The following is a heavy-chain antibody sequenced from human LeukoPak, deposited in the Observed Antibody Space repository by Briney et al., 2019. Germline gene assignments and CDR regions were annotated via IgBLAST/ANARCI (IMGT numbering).Heavy chain of an antibody. V-gene: IGHV3-33*01. CDR1: GFTFSDYA. J-gene: IGHJ3*01. D-gene: IGHD3-9*01. Sequence: GRSLRLSCAASGFTFSDYAMHWVRQAPGQGLEWVAVIWYDGSNEKYADSVKGQFTISRDNSKNTLYLQMNSLRAEDTAMYYCAREETGAFDLWGLGTMVTVSS. CDR3: AREETGAFDL. CDR2: IWYDGSNE.